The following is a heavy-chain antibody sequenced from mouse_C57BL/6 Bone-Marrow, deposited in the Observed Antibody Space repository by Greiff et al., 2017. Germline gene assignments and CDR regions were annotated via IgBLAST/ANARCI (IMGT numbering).Heavy chain of an antibody. CDR2: ISSGGSYT. CDR3: ARPMDY. CDR1: GFTFSSYG. J-gene: IGHJ4*01. V-gene: IGHV5-6*02. Sequence: EVKLEESGGDLVKPGGSLKLSCAASGFTFSSYGMSWVRQTPDKRLEWVATISSGGSYTYYPDSVKGRFTISRDNAKNTLYLQMSSLKSEDTAMYYCARPMDYWGQGTSVTVSS.